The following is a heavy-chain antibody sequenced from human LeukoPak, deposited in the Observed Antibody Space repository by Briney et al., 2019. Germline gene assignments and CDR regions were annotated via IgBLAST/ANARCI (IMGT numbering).Heavy chain of an antibody. D-gene: IGHD5-18*01. CDR1: GGSFSGYY. Sequence: SETLSLTCAVYGGSFSGYYWSWIRQPPGKGLEWIGEINHSGSTNYNPSLKSRVTISVDTSKNQSSLKLSSVTAADTAVYYCARGLQNTAMVTLHYFDYWGQGTLVTVSS. CDR3: ARGLQNTAMVTLHYFDY. V-gene: IGHV4-34*01. J-gene: IGHJ4*02. CDR2: INHSGST.